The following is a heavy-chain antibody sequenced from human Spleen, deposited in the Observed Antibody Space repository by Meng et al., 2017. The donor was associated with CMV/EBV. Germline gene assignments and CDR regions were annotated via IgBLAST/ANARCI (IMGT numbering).Heavy chain of an antibody. CDR1: GFGFSSYV. CDR2: VNRNGART. CDR3: AKDWATNGDYDYLDY. D-gene: IGHD4-17*01. J-gene: IGHJ4*02. Sequence: SGFGFSSYVMSWVRQFPGKGLEWVAGVNRNGARTNYIDSVKGRFTISRDNSKNTLYLQMNSLRAEDSAIYYCAKDWATNGDYDYLDYWGQGTLVTVSS. V-gene: IGHV3-23*01.